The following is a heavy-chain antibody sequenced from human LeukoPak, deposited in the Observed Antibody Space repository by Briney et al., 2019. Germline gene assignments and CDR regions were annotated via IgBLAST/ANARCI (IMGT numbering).Heavy chain of an antibody. CDR3: ARYSSSLGYYFDY. Sequence: SETLSLTCTVSGGSVSSGSYYWSWIRQPPGKGLEWIGYIYYSGSTNYNPSLKSRVTISVDTSKNQFSLELSSVTAADTAVYYCARYSSSLGYYFDYWGQGTLVTVSS. CDR2: IYYSGST. V-gene: IGHV4-61*01. J-gene: IGHJ4*02. CDR1: GGSVSSGSYY. D-gene: IGHD6-13*01.